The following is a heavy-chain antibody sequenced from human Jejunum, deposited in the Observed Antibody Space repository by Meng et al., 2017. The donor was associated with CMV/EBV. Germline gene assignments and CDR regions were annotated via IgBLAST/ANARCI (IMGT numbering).Heavy chain of an antibody. D-gene: IGHD3-16*01. CDR2: INSDGSTA. V-gene: IGHV3-74*01. CDR1: YFTYW. J-gene: IGHJ4*02. Sequence: SLSLSCAASYFTYWMHWVRQAPGKGLVWVSRINSDGSTARYADSVKGRFTISRDNAKNTLYLQMNSLRAEDTAVYYCARGGGPDYWGRGTLVTVSS. CDR3: ARGGGPDY.